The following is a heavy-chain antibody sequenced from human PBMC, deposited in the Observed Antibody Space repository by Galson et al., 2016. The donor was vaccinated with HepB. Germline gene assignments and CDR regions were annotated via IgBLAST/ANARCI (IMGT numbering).Heavy chain of an antibody. J-gene: IGHJ6*02. CDR1: GFSLSTSGMC. Sequence: PALVKPTQTLTLTCTFSGFSLSTSGMCVSWIRQPPGKALEWLALIDWDEDKYYSTSLKTRLTISKDTSENQVVLTMTNMDPVDTATYYCARMKNYYYGMDVWGQGTTVTVSS. V-gene: IGHV2-70*01. CDR2: IDWDEDK. CDR3: ARMKNYYYGMDV.